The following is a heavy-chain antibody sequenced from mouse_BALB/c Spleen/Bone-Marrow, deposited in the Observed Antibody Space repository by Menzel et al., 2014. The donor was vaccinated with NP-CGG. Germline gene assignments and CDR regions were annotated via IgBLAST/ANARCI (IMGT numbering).Heavy chain of an antibody. V-gene: IGHV1S81*02. Sequence: QVQLQQSGAELVKPGASVKLSCKASGYTFTSYWMHWVKQRPGQGLEWIGEINPSNGRTNYNEKFKSRATLTVDKSSSTAYMQLNSLTSEDSAVYYCARDYYDKGRFPYRGQGTLVIVSA. D-gene: IGHD2-4*01. J-gene: IGHJ3*01. CDR3: ARDYYDKGRFPY. CDR2: INPSNGRT. CDR1: GYTFTSYW.